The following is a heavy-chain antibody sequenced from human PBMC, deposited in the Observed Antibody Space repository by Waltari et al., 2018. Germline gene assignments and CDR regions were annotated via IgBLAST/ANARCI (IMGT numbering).Heavy chain of an antibody. V-gene: IGHV1-18*01. CDR3: ARGARMYFDN. D-gene: IGHD2-15*01. CDR2: ICGYNGNT. CDR1: GYMFTTYG. Sequence: QVQLVQSGAEVKKPGASVKVSCKASGYMFTTYGLTWVRQAPGQGLEWMGWICGYNGNTKYAQQFQGRVTMTIDTSTSTAYMELRSLRADDTAVYYCARGARMYFDNWGQGTLVTVSS. J-gene: IGHJ4*02.